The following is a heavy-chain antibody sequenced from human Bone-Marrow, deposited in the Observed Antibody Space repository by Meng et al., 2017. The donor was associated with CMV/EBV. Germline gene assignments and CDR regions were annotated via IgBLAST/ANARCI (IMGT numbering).Heavy chain of an antibody. CDR2: INSGGTSV. CDR1: GSTFSRYP. D-gene: IGHD3-3*01. Sequence: GGSLRLSCVGYGSTFSRYPMHWVRQPPGKGLVWVSWINSGGTSVVYGDLAEGRFNMSRDDAKNTVYLGMNSLRAEDTAVYHCARGFWAYDFWSGYSPDYWGRGTLVTVSS. V-gene: IGHV3-74*01. J-gene: IGHJ4*02. CDR3: ARGFWAYDFWSGYSPDY.